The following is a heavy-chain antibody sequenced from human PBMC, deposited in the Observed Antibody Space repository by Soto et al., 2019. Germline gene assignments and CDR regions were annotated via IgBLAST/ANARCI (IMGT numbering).Heavy chain of an antibody. CDR2: ISGSGGST. V-gene: IGHV3-23*01. CDR1: GFTFSSYA. CDR3: AKVSNIVLMVYATHYFDY. J-gene: IGHJ4*02. Sequence: EVQLLESGGGLVQPGGSLRLSCAASGFTFSSYAMSWVRQAPGKGLEWVSGISGSGGSTYYADSVKGRFTISRDNSKNTLYRQMNSLRAEDTAVYYCAKVSNIVLMVYATHYFDYWGQGTLVTVSS. D-gene: IGHD2-8*01.